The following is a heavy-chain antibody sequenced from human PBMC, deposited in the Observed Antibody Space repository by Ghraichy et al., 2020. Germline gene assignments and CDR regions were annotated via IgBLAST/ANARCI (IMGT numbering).Heavy chain of an antibody. V-gene: IGHV1-8*01. D-gene: IGHD2/OR15-2a*01. CDR2: MNPNSGNT. CDR1: GYTFTSYD. Sequence: ASVKVSCKASGYTFTSYDINWVRQATGQGLEWMGWMNPNSGNTGYAQKFQGRVTMTRNTSISTAYMELSSLRSEDTAVYYCARGQMVLPLFDYWGQGTLVTVSS. CDR3: ARGQMVLPLFDY. J-gene: IGHJ4*02.